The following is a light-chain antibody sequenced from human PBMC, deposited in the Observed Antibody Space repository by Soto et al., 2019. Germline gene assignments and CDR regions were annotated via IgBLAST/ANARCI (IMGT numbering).Light chain of an antibody. V-gene: IGKV1-39*01. CDR1: LSISTD. CDR3: QQYNSYSET. CDR2: GAS. J-gene: IGKJ1*01. Sequence: DIQMTQSPSSLSASVGDRVTITCRASLSISTDLNWYQQKPGKAPKVLIFGASSLQSGVPSRFSGSGSGTEFTLTISSLQPDDFATYYCQQYNSYSETFGQGTKVEIK.